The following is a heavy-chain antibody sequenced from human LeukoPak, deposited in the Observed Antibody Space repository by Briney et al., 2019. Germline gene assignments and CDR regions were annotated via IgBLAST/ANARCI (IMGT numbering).Heavy chain of an antibody. Sequence: EASVKVSCKASGGTFSSYAISWVRQAPGQGLEWMGRIIPILGIANYAQKFQGRVTITADKSTSTAYMELSSLRSEDTAVYYCASPLAYCGGDCYSPNDAFDIWGEGTMVTVSS. CDR1: GGTFSSYA. D-gene: IGHD2-21*02. CDR2: IIPILGIA. V-gene: IGHV1-69*04. CDR3: ASPLAYCGGDCYSPNDAFDI. J-gene: IGHJ3*02.